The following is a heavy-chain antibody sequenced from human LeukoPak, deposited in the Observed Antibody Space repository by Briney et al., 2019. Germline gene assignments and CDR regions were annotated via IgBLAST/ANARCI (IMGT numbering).Heavy chain of an antibody. Sequence: GASVKVSCKASGYTFTGYYMHWVRQAPGQGREWMGWINPNSGGTNYAQKFQGRVTMTRDTSISTVYMELSRLRSGDTAVYYCATGVETKRVGEYYFDYWGQGTLVTVSS. CDR2: INPNSGGT. J-gene: IGHJ4*02. V-gene: IGHV1-2*02. CDR3: ATGVETKRVGEYYFDY. CDR1: GYTFTGYY. D-gene: IGHD3-10*01.